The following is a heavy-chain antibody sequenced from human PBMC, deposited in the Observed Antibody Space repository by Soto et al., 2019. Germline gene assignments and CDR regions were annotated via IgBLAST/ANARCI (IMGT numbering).Heavy chain of an antibody. CDR1: GGSISSSSYY. D-gene: IGHD3-3*01. J-gene: IGHJ4*02. V-gene: IGHV4-39*01. Sequence: PSETLSLTCTVSGGSISSSSYYWGWIRQPPGKGLEWIGSIYYSGSTYYNPSLKSRVTISVDTSKNQFSLKLSSVTAADTAVYYCARRRFLEWLLYGYYFDYWGQGTLVTVPQ. CDR2: IYYSGST. CDR3: ARRRFLEWLLYGYYFDY.